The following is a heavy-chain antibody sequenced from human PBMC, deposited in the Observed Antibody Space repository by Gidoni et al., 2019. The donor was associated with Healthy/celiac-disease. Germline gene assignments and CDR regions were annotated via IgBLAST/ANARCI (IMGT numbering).Heavy chain of an antibody. CDR2: TYYRSKWYN. J-gene: IGHJ3*02. D-gene: IGHD3-10*01. V-gene: IGHV6-1*01. Sequence: QVQLQQSGPGLVKPSQTLSLTCAISGASVSSNSSAWNWIRQSPSRGLEWLGRTYYRSKWYNDYAVSVKSRITINPDTSKNQFSLQLNSVTPEDTAVYYCARDALGYYYGSGSSKNAFDIWGQGTMVTVSS. CDR3: ARDALGYYYGSGSSKNAFDI. CDR1: GASVSSNSSA.